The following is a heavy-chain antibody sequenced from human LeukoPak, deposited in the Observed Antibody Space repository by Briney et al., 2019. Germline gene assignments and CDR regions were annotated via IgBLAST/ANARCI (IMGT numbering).Heavy chain of an antibody. CDR1: GGSISSGSYY. J-gene: IGHJ4*02. V-gene: IGHV4-61*02. CDR3: ARDGEYYDSSGIDY. CDR2: IYTNGST. Sequence: SHTLSLTCTLSGGSISSGSYYWSWIPQPAGKGLEWIGRIYTNGSTNYNPSLKSRLTISVDTSKNQFSLKLSSVTAADTAVYYCARDGEYYDSSGIDYWGQGTLVTVSS. D-gene: IGHD3-22*01.